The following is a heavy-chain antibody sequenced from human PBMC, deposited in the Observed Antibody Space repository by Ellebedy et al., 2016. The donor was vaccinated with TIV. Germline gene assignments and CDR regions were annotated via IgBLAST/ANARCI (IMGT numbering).Heavy chain of an antibody. CDR3: ARAGGADTAPTQFDY. D-gene: IGHD5-18*01. V-gene: IGHV6-1*01. Sequence: SETLSLXXAISGDSVSSNSAAWNWIRQSPSRGLEWLGRTYYRSKWYNDYAVSVKSRITINPDTSKNQFSLQLNSVTPEDTAVYYCARAGGADTAPTQFDYWGQGTLVTVSS. J-gene: IGHJ4*02. CDR2: TYYRSKWYN. CDR1: GDSVSSNSAA.